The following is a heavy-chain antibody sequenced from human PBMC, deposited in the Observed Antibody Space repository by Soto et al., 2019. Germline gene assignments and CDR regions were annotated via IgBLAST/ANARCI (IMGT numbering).Heavy chain of an antibody. J-gene: IGHJ6*02. V-gene: IGHV2-26*01. Sequence: QVTLKESGPVLVKPTETLTLTCTVSGFSLSNARMGVSWIRQPPGKALEWLAHIFSNDEKSYSTSLKSRLTISKDTSKSQVVLNMTTMNPVDTATYYCARIRTADYDFWSGYYDYYYYGMDVWGQGTTVTVSS. CDR3: ARIRTADYDFWSGYYDYYYYGMDV. CDR2: IFSNDEK. CDR1: GFSLSNARMG. D-gene: IGHD3-3*01.